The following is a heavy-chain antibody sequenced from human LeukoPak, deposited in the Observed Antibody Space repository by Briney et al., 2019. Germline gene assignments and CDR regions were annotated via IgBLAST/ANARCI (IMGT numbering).Heavy chain of an antibody. Sequence: ASVKVSCTASGYSFISYAMHWVRQAPGHRLEWMGWINAGNGNTKYSQKFQGRVTITRDTSASTAYMELSSLRSEDTAVYYCARELLSSRGWFFDLWGRGTLVTVSS. V-gene: IGHV1-3*01. D-gene: IGHD6-13*01. J-gene: IGHJ2*01. CDR1: GYSFISYA. CDR2: INAGNGNT. CDR3: ARELLSSRGWFFDL.